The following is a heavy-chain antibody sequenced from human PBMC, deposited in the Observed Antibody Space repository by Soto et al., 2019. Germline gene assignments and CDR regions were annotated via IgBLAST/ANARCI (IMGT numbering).Heavy chain of an antibody. D-gene: IGHD2-2*01. CDR1: GYSFTSYW. CDR3: ARRGHPGGAQLRPTGGMDV. Sequence: PGESLKISCKGSGYSFTSYWIGWVRQMPGKGLEWMGIIYPGDSDTRYSPSFQGQVTISADKSISTAYLRWSSLKASDTAMYYWARRGHPGGAQLRPTGGMDVGGQGPWVTAPS. CDR2: IYPGDSDT. V-gene: IGHV5-51*01. J-gene: IGHJ6*02.